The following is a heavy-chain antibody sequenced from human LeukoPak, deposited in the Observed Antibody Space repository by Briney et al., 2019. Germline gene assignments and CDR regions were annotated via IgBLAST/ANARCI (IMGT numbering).Heavy chain of an antibody. D-gene: IGHD3-10*01. CDR3: ARVLSRFTMVRGVIDY. CDR2: IIPIFGTA. Sequence: ASVKVSCKASGGTFSSYAISWVRQAPGQGLEWMGGIIPIFGTANYAQKFQGRVTITTDESTSTAYMELSSLRSEDTAVYYCARVLSRFTMVRGVIDYWGQGTLVTVSS. CDR1: GGTFSSYA. J-gene: IGHJ4*02. V-gene: IGHV1-69*05.